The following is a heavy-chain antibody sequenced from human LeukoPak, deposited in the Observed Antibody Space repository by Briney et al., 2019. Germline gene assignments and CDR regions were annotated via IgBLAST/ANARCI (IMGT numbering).Heavy chain of an antibody. D-gene: IGHD2-15*01. Sequence: PGGSLKLSCAASGFTFDDYAMHWVRQAPGKGLEWVSGISWNSGSIGYADSVKGRFTISRDNAKNSLYLQMNSLRAEDTALYYCAKDIVAATPSDAFDIWGQGTMVTVSS. V-gene: IGHV3-9*01. CDR1: GFTFDDYA. CDR3: AKDIVAATPSDAFDI. CDR2: ISWNSGSI. J-gene: IGHJ3*02.